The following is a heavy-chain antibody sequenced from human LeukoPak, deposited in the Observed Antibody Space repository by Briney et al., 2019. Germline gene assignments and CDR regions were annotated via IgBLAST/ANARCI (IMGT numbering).Heavy chain of an antibody. CDR1: GFTFSNYA. J-gene: IGHJ4*02. Sequence: GGSLRLSCAASGFTFSNYAVSWVRQAPGQGLEWVSAISGKSVNTFYADSVKGRFTISRDNSKNILYLQMSSLRADDTAVYYCAKKQGLADFWGQGTLVTVSS. CDR3: AKKQGLADF. D-gene: IGHD3-16*01. CDR2: ISGKSVNT. V-gene: IGHV3-23*01.